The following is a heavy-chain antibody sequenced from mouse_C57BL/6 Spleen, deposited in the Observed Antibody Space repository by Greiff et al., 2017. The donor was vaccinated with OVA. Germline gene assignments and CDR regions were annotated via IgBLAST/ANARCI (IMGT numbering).Heavy chain of an antibody. V-gene: IGHV1-15*01. CDR3: TRGGGFAY. Sequence: SGAELVRPGASVTLSCKASGYTFTDYEMHWVKQTPVHGLEWIGAIDPETGGTAYNQKFKGKAILTADKSSSTAYMELRSLTSEDSAVYYCTRGGGFAYWGQGTLVTVSA. CDR1: GYTFTDYE. CDR2: IDPETGGT. J-gene: IGHJ3*01.